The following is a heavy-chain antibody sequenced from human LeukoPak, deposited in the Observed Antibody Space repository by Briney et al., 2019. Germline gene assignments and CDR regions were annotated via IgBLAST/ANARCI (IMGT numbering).Heavy chain of an antibody. Sequence: SETLSLTCAVYGGSFSGYYWSWIRQPPGKGLEWIGEINHSGSTNYNPSLKSRVTISVDTSKNQFSLKLSSVTAADTAVYYCASRGYSYGPYYYGMEVWGKGTTVTVSS. J-gene: IGHJ6*04. CDR1: GGSFSGYY. D-gene: IGHD5-18*01. V-gene: IGHV4-34*01. CDR3: ASRGYSYGPYYYGMEV. CDR2: INHSGST.